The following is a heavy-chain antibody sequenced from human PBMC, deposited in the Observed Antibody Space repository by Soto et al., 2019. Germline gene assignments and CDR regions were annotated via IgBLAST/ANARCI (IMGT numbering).Heavy chain of an antibody. CDR3: ASVSIAARPTPFDY. D-gene: IGHD6-6*01. Sequence: ASVKVSCKASGYTFTSYGISWVRQAPGQGLEWMGWISAYNGNTNYAQKLQGRVTMTTDTSTSTAYMELRSLRSDDTAVYYCASVSIAARPTPFDYWGQGTLVTVSS. CDR2: ISAYNGNT. J-gene: IGHJ4*02. V-gene: IGHV1-18*04. CDR1: GYTFTSYG.